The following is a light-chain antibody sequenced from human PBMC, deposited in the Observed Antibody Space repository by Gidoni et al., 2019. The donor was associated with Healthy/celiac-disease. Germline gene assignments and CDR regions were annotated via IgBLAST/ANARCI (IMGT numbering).Light chain of an antibody. Sequence: QSALTQPASVSGSPGQSITISCTGTSSDVGSYNLVSWYQQHPGKAPNLMIYEVSKRPSGVSNRFSGSKSGNTASLTISGLQAEDEADYYCCSLRVFGGGTKLTVL. CDR1: SSDVGSYNL. CDR3: CSLRV. V-gene: IGLV2-23*02. J-gene: IGLJ2*01. CDR2: EVS.